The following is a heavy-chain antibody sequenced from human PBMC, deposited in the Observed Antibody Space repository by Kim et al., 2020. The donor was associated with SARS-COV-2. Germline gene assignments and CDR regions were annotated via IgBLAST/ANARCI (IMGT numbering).Heavy chain of an antibody. J-gene: IGHJ4*02. CDR1: GGSFSGYY. Sequence: SETLSLTCAVYGGSFSGYYWSWIRQPPGKGLEWIGEINHSGSTNYNPSLKSRVTISVDTSKNQFSLKLSSVTAADTAVYYCARGQPPLLDYWGQGTLVTV. CDR3: ARGQPPLLDY. V-gene: IGHV4-34*01. CDR2: INHSGST.